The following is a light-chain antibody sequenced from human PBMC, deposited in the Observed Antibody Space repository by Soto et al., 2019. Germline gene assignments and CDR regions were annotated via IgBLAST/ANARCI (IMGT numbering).Light chain of an antibody. CDR2: KAS. CDR3: QHYNSYSEA. Sequence: DIQMTQSPSSLSASVVDRVTITCRASQTISSWLAWYQQKPGKAPKILIYKASTLKSGVPSRFSGSGSGTEFTLTISSLQPDDFATYYCQHYNSYSEAFGQGTRLEIK. V-gene: IGKV1-5*03. J-gene: IGKJ5*01. CDR1: QTISSW.